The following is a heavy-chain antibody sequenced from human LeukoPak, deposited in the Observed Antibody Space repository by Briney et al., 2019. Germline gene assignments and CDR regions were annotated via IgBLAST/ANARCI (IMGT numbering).Heavy chain of an antibody. V-gene: IGHV3-33*01. Sequence: PGGSLRLSCAASGFTFSSYGMHWVRQAPGKGLEWVAVIWYDGSNKYYADSVKGRFTISRDNSKNTLYLQMNSLRAEDTAVYYCARSIHYYYFDYRGQGTLVTVSS. J-gene: IGHJ4*02. CDR1: GFTFSSYG. D-gene: IGHD2/OR15-2a*01. CDR3: ARSIHYYYFDY. CDR2: IWYDGSNK.